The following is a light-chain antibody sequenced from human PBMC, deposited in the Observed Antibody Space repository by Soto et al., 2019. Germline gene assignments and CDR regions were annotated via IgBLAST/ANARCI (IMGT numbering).Light chain of an antibody. J-gene: IGKJ1*01. V-gene: IGKV1-5*01. CDR3: QHYNSYSEA. CDR1: QSIRTW. Sequence: DIQMTQSPSTLSASVGDRVTITCRASQSIRTWLAWYQHKPGKAPKLLIYDASTVESGVPSRFSGSGSGTEFTLTISDLQPDDFATYCCQHYNSYSEAFGQGTKVDIK. CDR2: DAS.